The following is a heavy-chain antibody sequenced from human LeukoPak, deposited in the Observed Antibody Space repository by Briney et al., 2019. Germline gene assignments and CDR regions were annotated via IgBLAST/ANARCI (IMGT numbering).Heavy chain of an antibody. Sequence: PGGSLRLSCAASGFTFSSYGMHWVRQAPGKGLEWVAFIRYDGSNKYYADSVKGRFTISRDNSKNTLYLQMNSLRAEDTAVYYCAKDSSMVRGRCFDYWGQGTLVTVSS. D-gene: IGHD3-10*01. CDR3: AKDSSMVRGRCFDY. J-gene: IGHJ4*02. V-gene: IGHV3-30*02. CDR1: GFTFSSYG. CDR2: IRYDGSNK.